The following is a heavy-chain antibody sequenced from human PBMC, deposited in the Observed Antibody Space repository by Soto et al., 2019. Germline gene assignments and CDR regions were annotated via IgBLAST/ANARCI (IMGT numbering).Heavy chain of an antibody. CDR2: LKSESDDGTR. D-gene: IGHD5-12*01. V-gene: IGHV3-15*01. CDR3: TTSPDGGYVGY. J-gene: IGHJ4*02. Sequence: GVPRRRSWSASGFPSRYALMDWVRRAPGKGLEWVGRLKSESDDGTRDLAAPVKGRFTISRDDSNNRLYLHMNSLKAEDTAVYYCTTSPDGGYVGYWGQGILVTVSS. CDR1: GFPSRYAL.